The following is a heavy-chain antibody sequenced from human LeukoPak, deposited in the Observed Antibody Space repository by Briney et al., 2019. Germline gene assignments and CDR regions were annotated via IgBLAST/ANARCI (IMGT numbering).Heavy chain of an antibody. CDR2: VYYNGTT. Sequence: PSETLSLTCTVSGASISNSFYFWGWIRHPPGQGLEWIGSVYYNGTTYNNPSLKSRVSISVDTSKNQFSLKLSSVTAADTALYYCARVPLYWGQGILVTVSS. V-gene: IGHV4-39*07. J-gene: IGHJ4*02. CDR1: GASISNSFYF. CDR3: ARVPLY.